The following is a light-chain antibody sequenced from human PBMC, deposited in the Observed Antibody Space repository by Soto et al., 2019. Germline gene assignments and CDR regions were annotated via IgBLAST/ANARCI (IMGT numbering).Light chain of an antibody. CDR1: QSISNF. V-gene: IGKV1-39*01. CDR3: QQSNSLPYT. Sequence: DIQMTQSPSSLSASVGDRVTITCRASQSISNFLNWYRHKQGKAPNLLIYAASSLQSGGPSRFSGMGSGTDFTLTINSLQPEDFATYYCQQSNSLPYTFGQGTKLEIK. CDR2: AAS. J-gene: IGKJ2*01.